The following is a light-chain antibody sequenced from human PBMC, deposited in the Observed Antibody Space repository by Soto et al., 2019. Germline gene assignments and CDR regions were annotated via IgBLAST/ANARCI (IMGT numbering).Light chain of an antibody. V-gene: IGKV3-15*01. CDR1: QSVGYN. CDR2: GAF. J-gene: IGKJ4*01. Sequence: EIVMTQSPATLSVSPGERATLSCRASQSVGYNLAWYQQKPGQAPMLLISGAFTRATGIPARFSGSVSGTEFTLTINSLQSEDFAIYYCQQYNNWPLTFGGGSTVEIK. CDR3: QQYNNWPLT.